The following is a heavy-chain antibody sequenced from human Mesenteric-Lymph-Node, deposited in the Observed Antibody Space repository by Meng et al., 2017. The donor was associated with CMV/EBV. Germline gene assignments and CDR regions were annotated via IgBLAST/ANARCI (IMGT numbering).Heavy chain of an antibody. Sequence: GESLKISCAASGFTFINAWMNWVRQAPGKGLEWVANIKQDGSEKYYVDSVKGRFTISRDNAKNSLYLQLNSLRAEDTAIYYCARGIVVAHWGQGTLVTVSS. J-gene: IGHJ4*02. V-gene: IGHV3-7*01. CDR3: ARGIVVAH. D-gene: IGHD2-2*01. CDR2: IKQDGSEK. CDR1: GFTFINAW.